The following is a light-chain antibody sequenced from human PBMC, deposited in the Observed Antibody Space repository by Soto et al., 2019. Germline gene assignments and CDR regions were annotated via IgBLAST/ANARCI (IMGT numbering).Light chain of an antibody. J-gene: IGKJ3*01. CDR3: QHYTDFLFR. Sequence: DIQMTQSPSTLSASVGDRVTITCRASQSISRSLAWYQQKPEKAHSLLIYDASSLEGGVASRLSGSGFGTEFTLTITNLQPADFATYYCQHYTDFLFRFGPGTTVDFK. V-gene: IGKV1-5*01. CDR2: DAS. CDR1: QSISRS.